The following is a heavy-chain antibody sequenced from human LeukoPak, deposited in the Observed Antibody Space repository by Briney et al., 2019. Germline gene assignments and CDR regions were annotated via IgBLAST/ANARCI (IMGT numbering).Heavy chain of an antibody. D-gene: IGHD3-16*01. CDR2: ITGDGSTT. J-gene: IGHJ4*01. CDR1: GFSLSDYW. CDR3: AGDYIWGRLF. Sequence: PAGGSLRLSCVGSGFSLSDYWMHWVRQTPGKGLMWVSRITGDGSTTWYADSVKGRFTVSRDNAKNTLFLEMNSLRDEDTAVYYCAGDYIWGRLFWGQGTLVTVSS. V-gene: IGHV3-74*01.